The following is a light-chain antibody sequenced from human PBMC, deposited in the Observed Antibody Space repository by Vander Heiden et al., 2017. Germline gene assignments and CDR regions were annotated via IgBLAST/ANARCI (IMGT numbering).Light chain of an antibody. J-gene: IGKJ4*01. CDR3: MQALPPST. Sequence: DIVMTQSPLSLPVTPGEPASISCRSSQSLLHSNGNSYLDWYMQKPGQSLQLLIYLGSNRASGVPDRFSGSGSGTDFTLKISRVEAEDVGVYYCMQALPPSTFGGGTKVEIK. CDR1: QSLLHSNGNSY. V-gene: IGKV2-28*01. CDR2: LGS.